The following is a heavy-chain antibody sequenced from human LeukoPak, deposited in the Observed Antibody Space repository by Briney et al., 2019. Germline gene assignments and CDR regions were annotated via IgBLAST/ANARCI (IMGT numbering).Heavy chain of an antibody. CDR1: GYTFTNNY. CDR3: ARDTTVIDSSGLDY. D-gene: IGHD6-19*01. J-gene: IGHJ4*02. Sequence: ASVKVSCKASGYTFTNNYLHWVRQAPGQGLEWMGIINPSGGSTSYAQKFQGRVTMTRDTSTSTVYMELSSLRSEDTAVYYCARDTTVIDSSGLDYWGQGTLVTVSS. CDR2: INPSGGST. V-gene: IGHV1-46*01.